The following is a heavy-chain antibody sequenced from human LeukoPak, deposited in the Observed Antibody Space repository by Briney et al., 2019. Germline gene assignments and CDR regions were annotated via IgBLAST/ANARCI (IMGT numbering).Heavy chain of an antibody. V-gene: IGHV3-73*01. CDR2: IRSKANSYAT. D-gene: IGHD5-24*01. CDR3: TRPGDGYNSGAFDI. Sequence: GGSLRLSCAASGFTLSGSTMHWVRQASGKGLEWVGRIRSKANSYATAYAASVKGRFTISRDDSKNTAYLQMNSLKTEDTAVYYCTRPGDGYNSGAFDIWGQGTMVIVSS. J-gene: IGHJ3*02. CDR1: GFTLSGST.